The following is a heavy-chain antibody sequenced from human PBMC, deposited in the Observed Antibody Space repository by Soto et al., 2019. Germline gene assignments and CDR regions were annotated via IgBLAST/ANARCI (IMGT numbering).Heavy chain of an antibody. J-gene: IGHJ5*02. CDR1: LAFINSGGFY. V-gene: IGHV4-31*03. Sequence: QVQLQESGPGLVKPSQTLSLTCSVSLAFINSGGFYYSWIRQPPGKGLEWLGYIFHSGSTLYNPSLRGRLTLSADTSRNQLSLHLTSVTAADTAVYYCVRGGIAGHWFDPWGQGILVTVSS. D-gene: IGHD2-15*01. CDR2: IFHSGST. CDR3: VRGGIAGHWFDP.